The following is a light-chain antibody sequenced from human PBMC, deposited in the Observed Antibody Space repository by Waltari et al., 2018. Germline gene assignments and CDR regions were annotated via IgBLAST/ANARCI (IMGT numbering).Light chain of an antibody. CDR2: KAS. V-gene: IGKV1-5*03. CDR1: QSISSW. Sequence: DIQITQSPSTLSASVADRVTITCRASQSISSWLAWYQQKPGKAPKLLIYKASSLESGVPSRFSGSGSGTEFTLTISSLQPDDFATYYCQQYNNYPFTFGPGTKVDIK. CDR3: QQYNNYPFT. J-gene: IGKJ3*01.